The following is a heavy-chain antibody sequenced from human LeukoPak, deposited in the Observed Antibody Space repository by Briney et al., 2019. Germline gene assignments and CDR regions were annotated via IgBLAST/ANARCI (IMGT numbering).Heavy chain of an antibody. J-gene: IGHJ4*02. V-gene: IGHV3-30*02. CDR3: ERDDSYSDSSGYYPDY. Sequence: AGESLRLSCAACGFTLSSYDIHWVRQAPGKGLEWVAFIRCEGSNKYYADSVKGRFTISRDNSKNTLDMQMNSLRAEDTAVSYCERDDSYSDSSGYYPDYWGQGTLVTVSS. CDR1: GFTLSSYD. CDR2: IRCEGSNK. D-gene: IGHD3-22*01.